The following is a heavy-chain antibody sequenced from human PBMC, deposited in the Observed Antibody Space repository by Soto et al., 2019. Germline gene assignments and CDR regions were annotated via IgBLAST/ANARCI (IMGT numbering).Heavy chain of an antibody. D-gene: IGHD2-2*01. CDR2: ISAYNGNT. CDR3: AREGTCSSTSSPTSFSFCMDV. V-gene: IGHV1-18*01. J-gene: IGHJ6*02. Sequence: ASVKVSWKASGYTFASYGISWVRQAPGQGLEWMGWISAYNGNTNYAQKLQGRVTMTTDTFTRTAYMEVRSLRSDDTAVYYCAREGTCSSTSSPTSFSFCMDVWS. CDR1: GYTFASYG.